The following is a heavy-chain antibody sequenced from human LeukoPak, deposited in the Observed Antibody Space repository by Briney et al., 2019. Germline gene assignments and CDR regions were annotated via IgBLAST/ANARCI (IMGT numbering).Heavy chain of an antibody. CDR2: MKQDGREK. J-gene: IGHJ6*04. Sequence: GGSLRLSCTASGFIFSNSWMSWVRQAPGKGLEWVANMKQDGREKYYVDSVKGRFTVSRDNAKNSLYLQMNSLRAEDTAVYYCARGHIGMDVWGKGTTVTVSS. D-gene: IGHD5-12*01. CDR3: ARGHIGMDV. V-gene: IGHV3-7*01. CDR1: GFIFSNSW.